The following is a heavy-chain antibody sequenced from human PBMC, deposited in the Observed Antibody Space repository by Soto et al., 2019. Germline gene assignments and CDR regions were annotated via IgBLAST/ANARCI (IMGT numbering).Heavy chain of an antibody. Sequence: SGPTLVNPTQTLTLTCTFSGFSLSSRGMCVSWIRQPPGKALEWLAFIDWDDDKYYSTSLKTRLTISKDTSKNQVVLTMTNMDPEDTATYYCARIKGDGYNPAGYFDYWGQGALVTVSS. V-gene: IGHV2-70*13. D-gene: IGHD5-12*01. CDR1: GFSLSSRGMC. CDR2: IDWDDDK. J-gene: IGHJ4*02. CDR3: ARIKGDGYNPAGYFDY.